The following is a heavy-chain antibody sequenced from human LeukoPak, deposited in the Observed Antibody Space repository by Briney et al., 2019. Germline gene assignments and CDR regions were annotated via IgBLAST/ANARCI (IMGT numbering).Heavy chain of an antibody. J-gene: IGHJ6*02. D-gene: IGHD3-22*01. Sequence: ASVKVSCKVFGYTLTELSMHWVRQAPGEGLEWMGGFDPEDGETVYAQEVQGRVTMTEDTSTDTAYMELSGLRSEDMAVYYCARSSGYSSTYYYYGMDVWGQGTTVTVSS. CDR2: FDPEDGET. V-gene: IGHV1-24*01. CDR1: GYTLTELS. CDR3: ARSSGYSSTYYYYGMDV.